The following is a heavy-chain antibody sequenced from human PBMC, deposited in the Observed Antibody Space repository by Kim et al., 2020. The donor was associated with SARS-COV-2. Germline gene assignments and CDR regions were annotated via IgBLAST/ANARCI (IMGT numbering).Heavy chain of an antibody. CDR3: ARGVTRITIFGVVPGEGGIDY. J-gene: IGHJ4*02. D-gene: IGHD3-3*01. V-gene: IGHV7-4-1*02. CDR2: INTNTGNP. CDR1: GYTFTSYA. Sequence: ASVKVSCKASGYTFTSYAMNWVRQAPGQGLEWMGWINTNTGNPTYAQGFTGRFVFSLDTSVSTAYLQISSLKAEDTAVYYCARGVTRITIFGVVPGEGGIDYWGQGTLVTVSS.